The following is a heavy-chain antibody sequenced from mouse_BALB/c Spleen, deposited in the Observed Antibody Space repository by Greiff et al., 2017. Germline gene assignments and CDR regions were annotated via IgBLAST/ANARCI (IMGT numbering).Heavy chain of an antibody. J-gene: IGHJ2*01. CDR3: ARSAGITTATDY. V-gene: IGHV1-87*01. CDR2: IYPGDGDT. Sequence: QVQLKESGAELARPGASVKLSCKASGYTFTSYWMQWVKQRPGQGLEWIGAIYPGDGDTRYTQKFKGKATLTADKSSSTAYMQLSSLASEDSAVYYCARSAGITTATDYWGQGTTLTVSS. CDR1: GYTFTSYW. D-gene: IGHD1-2*01.